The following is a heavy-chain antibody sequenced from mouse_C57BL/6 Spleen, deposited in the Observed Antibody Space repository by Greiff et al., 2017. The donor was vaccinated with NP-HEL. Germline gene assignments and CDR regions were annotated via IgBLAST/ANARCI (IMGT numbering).Heavy chain of an antibody. D-gene: IGHD2-1*01. CDR2: IYPGDGDT. CDR3: AIPYGNYPAWFAY. Sequence: VQLQQSGPELVKPGASVKISCKASGYAFSSSWMNWVKQRPGKGLEWIGRIYPGDGDTNYNGKFKGKATLTADKSSSTAYMQLSSLTSEDSAVYFCAIPYGNYPAWFAYWGQGTLVTVSA. V-gene: IGHV1-82*01. CDR1: GYAFSSSW. J-gene: IGHJ3*01.